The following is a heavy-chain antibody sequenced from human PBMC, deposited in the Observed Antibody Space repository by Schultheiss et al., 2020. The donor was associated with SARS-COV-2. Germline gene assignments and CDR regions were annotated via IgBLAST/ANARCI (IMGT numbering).Heavy chain of an antibody. D-gene: IGHD1/OR15-1a*01. V-gene: IGHV1-2*02. J-gene: IGHJ3*02. CDR2: INPNSGGT. Sequence: ASVKVSCKASGYTFTGYYMNWVRQAPGQGLEWMGWINPNSGGTNYAQKLQGRFTMTTDTSTSTAYMELRSLRSDDTAVYHCARGGKTKALDIWGQGTMVTVSS. CDR1: GYTFTGYY. CDR3: ARGGKTKALDI.